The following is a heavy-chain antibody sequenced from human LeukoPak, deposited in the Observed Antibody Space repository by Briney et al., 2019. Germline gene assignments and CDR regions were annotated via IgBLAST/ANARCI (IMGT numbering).Heavy chain of an antibody. CDR1: GFTVSSYG. J-gene: IGHJ3*01. Sequence: GGSLRLSCAASGFTVSSYGMTWVRQAPGKGLEWVSAFSATDGSAQYAESVKGRFTNSRDNSKSSLYLQMNSLRDEDTAVYYCAKARIAAAGTGAFDVWGQGTMVTVSS. CDR3: AKARIAAAGTGAFDV. D-gene: IGHD6-13*01. CDR2: FSATDGSA. V-gene: IGHV3-23*01.